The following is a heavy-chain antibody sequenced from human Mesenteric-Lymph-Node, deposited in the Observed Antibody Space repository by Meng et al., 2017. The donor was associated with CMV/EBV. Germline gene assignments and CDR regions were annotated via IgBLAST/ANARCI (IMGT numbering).Heavy chain of an antibody. D-gene: IGHD3-10*01. Sequence: ESLKISCAASGFYISTNYMTWVRQAPGKGLEWVAVIYGGGTTHYADSVKGRFTISIDNPKNTLYLQMNNLRLEDTAVYYCARDRPSMVRSLIRYHSMDVWGQGTTVTVSS. CDR2: IYGGGTT. J-gene: IGHJ6*02. CDR3: ARDRPSMVRSLIRYHSMDV. CDR1: GFYISTNY. V-gene: IGHV3-66*02.